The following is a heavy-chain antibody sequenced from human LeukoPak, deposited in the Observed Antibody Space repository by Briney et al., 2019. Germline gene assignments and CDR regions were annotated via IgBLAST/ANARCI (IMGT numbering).Heavy chain of an antibody. CDR3: AAGTAADY. D-gene: IGHD6-13*01. Sequence: GGSLRLSCVVSGIPFSDFYMNWIRQAPGKGLELISYVSSSSSYTDYAESVKGRFTISRDNAKSALYLEMSDLRVEDTAVYYCAAGTAADYWGQGTLVIVSS. CDR1: GIPFSDFY. J-gene: IGHJ4*02. V-gene: IGHV3-11*03. CDR2: VSSSSSYT.